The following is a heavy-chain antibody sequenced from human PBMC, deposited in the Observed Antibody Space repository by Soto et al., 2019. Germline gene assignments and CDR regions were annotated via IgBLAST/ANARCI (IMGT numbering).Heavy chain of an antibody. V-gene: IGHV1-2*02. D-gene: IGHD6-6*01. CDR2: INPNSGGT. J-gene: IGHJ5*02. Sequence: ASVKVSCKASGYTFTGYYIHWVRQAPGQGLEWMGWINPNSGGTNYAQKFQGRVTMTRDTSISTAYMELSRLRSDDTAVYYCARGSSSSDNWFDPWGQGTQVTVSS. CDR1: GYTFTGYY. CDR3: ARGSSSSDNWFDP.